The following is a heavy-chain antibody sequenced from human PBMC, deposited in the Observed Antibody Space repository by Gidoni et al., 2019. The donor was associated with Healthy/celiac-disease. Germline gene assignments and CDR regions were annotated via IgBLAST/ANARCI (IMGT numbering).Heavy chain of an antibody. CDR3: AKGGYGGDDY. D-gene: IGHD4-17*01. CDR1: GFTFSSYG. Sequence: QVQLVESGGGVVQPGRSLRLSCAASGFTFSSYGMHWVRQAPGKGLEWVAVISYDGSNKYYADSVKGRFTISRDNSKNTLYLQMNSLRAEDTAVYYCAKGGYGGDDYWGQGTLVTVSS. CDR2: ISYDGSNK. J-gene: IGHJ4*02. V-gene: IGHV3-30*18.